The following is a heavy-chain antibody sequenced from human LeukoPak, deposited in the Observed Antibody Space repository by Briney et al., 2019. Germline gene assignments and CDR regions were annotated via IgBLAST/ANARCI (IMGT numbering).Heavy chain of an antibody. V-gene: IGHV3-23*01. CDR3: AKEVLDNGGNSDY. Sequence: GGSLRLSCAASGFTFSNYAMNWVRQAPGKGLEWVSALTSSGDTIFYADSVRGRFTTSRDNSKNTLYLQMNSLRVEDAAVYYCAKEVLDNGGNSDYWGQGTLVTVSS. J-gene: IGHJ4*02. CDR2: LTSSGDTI. CDR1: GFTFSNYA. D-gene: IGHD4-23*01.